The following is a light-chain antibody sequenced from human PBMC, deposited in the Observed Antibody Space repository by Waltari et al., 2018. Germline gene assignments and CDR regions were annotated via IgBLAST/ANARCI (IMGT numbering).Light chain of an antibody. J-gene: IGKJ3*01. CDR1: QSLLHSNGNTY. CDR2: GGS. V-gene: IGKV2-40*01. Sequence: SISCRSSQSLLHSNGNTYLHWYLQKPGQSPQLLIYGGSNRASGVPDRFSGSGSGTDFTLKISKVEAEDVGVYYCVQAIAFPFTFGPGTKLDIK. CDR3: VQAIAFPFT.